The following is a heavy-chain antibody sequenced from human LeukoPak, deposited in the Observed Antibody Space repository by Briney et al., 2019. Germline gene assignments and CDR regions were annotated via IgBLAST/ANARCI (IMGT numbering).Heavy chain of an antibody. Sequence: GGSLRLSCAASGFTFSSYGMHWVRQAPGKALEWVAVIWYDGSNKYYADSVKGRFTISRDNSKNTLYLQMNSLRAEDTAVYYCARGFRAYCGGDCPNWFDPWGQGTLVTVSS. CDR2: IWYDGSNK. CDR1: GFTFSSYG. J-gene: IGHJ5*02. D-gene: IGHD2-21*01. CDR3: ARGFRAYCGGDCPNWFDP. V-gene: IGHV3-33*01.